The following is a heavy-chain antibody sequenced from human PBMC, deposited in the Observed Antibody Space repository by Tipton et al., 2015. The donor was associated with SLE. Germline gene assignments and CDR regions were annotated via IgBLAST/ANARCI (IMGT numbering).Heavy chain of an antibody. CDR1: GFTFSSYE. Sequence: SLRLSCAASGFTFSSYEMNWVRQAPGKGLEWASYISSSGSTIYYADSVKGRFTISRDNAKNSLYLQMNSLRAEDTAVYYCARAGYSSSWPGGYWGQGTLVTVSS. V-gene: IGHV3-48*03. CDR2: ISSSGSTI. J-gene: IGHJ4*02. D-gene: IGHD6-13*01. CDR3: ARAGYSSSWPGGY.